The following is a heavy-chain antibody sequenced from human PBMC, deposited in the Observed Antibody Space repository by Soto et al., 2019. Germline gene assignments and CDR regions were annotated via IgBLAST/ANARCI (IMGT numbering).Heavy chain of an antibody. CDR1: GYTFTGYY. V-gene: IGHV1-2*04. CDR2: INPNSGGT. CDR3: AITHPPNCSSTSCYTSYYYGMDV. D-gene: IGHD2-2*02. Sequence: ASVKVSCKASGYTFTGYYMHWVRQAPGQGLEWMGWINPNSGGTNYAQKFQGWVTMTRDTSISTAYMELSRLRSDDTAVYYCAITHPPNCSSTSCYTSYYYGMDVWGQGTTVTVSS. J-gene: IGHJ6*02.